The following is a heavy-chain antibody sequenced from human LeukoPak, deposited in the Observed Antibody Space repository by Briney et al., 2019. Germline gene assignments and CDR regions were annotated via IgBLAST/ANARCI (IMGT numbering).Heavy chain of an antibody. D-gene: IGHD2-15*01. Sequence: ASVKVSCKASGYTFTSYGISWVRQAPGQGLEWMGWISAYNGNTNYAQKLQGRVTMTTDTSTSTVYMELRSLRSDDTAVYYCATTPEYCSGGSCYGGDYWGQGTLVTVSS. J-gene: IGHJ4*02. CDR2: ISAYNGNT. CDR3: ATTPEYCSGGSCYGGDY. CDR1: GYTFTSYG. V-gene: IGHV1-18*01.